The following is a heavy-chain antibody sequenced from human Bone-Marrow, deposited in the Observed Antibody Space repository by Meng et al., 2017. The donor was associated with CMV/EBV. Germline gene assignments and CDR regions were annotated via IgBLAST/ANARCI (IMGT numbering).Heavy chain of an antibody. Sequence: GGSLRLSCAASGFTFSSYWMHWVRQAPGKGLVWVSRINNDGSSTSYADSVKGRFTISRDNAKNTLYLQMNSLRAEDTVVYYCARDPYYDFWSGLTGGMDVWGQGTTVTVSS. CDR3: ARDPYYDFWSGLTGGMDV. V-gene: IGHV3-74*01. J-gene: IGHJ6*02. CDR2: INNDGSST. D-gene: IGHD3-3*01. CDR1: GFTFSSYW.